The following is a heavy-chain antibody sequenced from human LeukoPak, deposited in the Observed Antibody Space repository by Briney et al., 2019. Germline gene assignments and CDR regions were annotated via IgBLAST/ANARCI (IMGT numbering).Heavy chain of an antibody. D-gene: IGHD4-17*01. Sequence: PGGSLRLSCAASGFTFSSDAMSWVRQAPGKGLEWVLAISGSGSSTYYADSVKGRFTISRDNSKNTLYLQMNSLRAEDTAVYYCARGDDYGDYLDRVVVYYWGQGTLVTVSP. CDR2: ISGSGSST. CDR1: GFTFSSDA. J-gene: IGHJ4*02. CDR3: ARGDDYGDYLDRVVVYY. V-gene: IGHV3-23*01.